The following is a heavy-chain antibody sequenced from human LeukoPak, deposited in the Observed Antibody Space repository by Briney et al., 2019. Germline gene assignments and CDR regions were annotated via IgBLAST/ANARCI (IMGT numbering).Heavy chain of an antibody. J-gene: IGHJ4*02. CDR3: ARRGVVIRVILIGFHKEAHYFDY. CDR1: GITLSNYG. Sequence: PGGSLRLSCVVSGITLSNYGMSWVRQAPGKGLEWVSGISGSAGGTNYADSVKGRFTISRDNSKNTLYLQMNSLRAEGTAVYFCARRGVVIRVILIGFHKEAHYFDYWGQGTLVTVSP. CDR2: ISGSAGGT. D-gene: IGHD3-10*01. V-gene: IGHV3-23*01.